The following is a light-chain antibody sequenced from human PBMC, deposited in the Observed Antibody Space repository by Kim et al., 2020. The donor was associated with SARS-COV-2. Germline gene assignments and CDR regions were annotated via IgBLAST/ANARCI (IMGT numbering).Light chain of an antibody. CDR1: NFNIGNNY. CDR3: VTWDRVLSTVA. CDR2: DNS. V-gene: IGLV1-51*01. J-gene: IGLJ2*01. Sequence: QSVLTQPPSVSAASGQRVTISCSGSNFNIGNNYVSWYQHLPGTAPKLLIYDNSERPSGIPDRFSGSRTATSATLDITGLQAGDEADYYCVTWDRVLSTVAFGGGTRLTVL.